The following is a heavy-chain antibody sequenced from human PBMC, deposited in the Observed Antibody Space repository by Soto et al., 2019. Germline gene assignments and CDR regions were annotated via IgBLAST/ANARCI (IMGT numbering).Heavy chain of an antibody. D-gene: IGHD3-22*01. CDR1: GFTFDDYT. Sequence: EVQLVESGGVVVQPGGSLRLSCAASGFTFDDYTMHWVRQAPGKGLEWVSLISWDGGSTYYADSVKGRFTISRDNSKNSLYLQMNSLRTEDTALYYCAKDIELSYYDMGHAFDIWGQGKMVTVSS. CDR3: AKDIELSYYDMGHAFDI. V-gene: IGHV3-43*01. J-gene: IGHJ3*02. CDR2: ISWDGGST.